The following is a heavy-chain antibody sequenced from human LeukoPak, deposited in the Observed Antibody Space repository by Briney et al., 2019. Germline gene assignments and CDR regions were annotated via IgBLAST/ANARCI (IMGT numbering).Heavy chain of an antibody. D-gene: IGHD2-15*01. Sequence: GGSMRLSCAASGFTFSSYAISWVCQVPGRGRGWVSAISGSGGSTYSADSVKGRSTITRDNSKNTLYLQMNSLRAEDTAVYYCAKVRRYCSGGSCYPAAWGQGTLVTVSS. V-gene: IGHV3-23*01. CDR2: ISGSGGST. CDR1: GFTFSSYA. CDR3: AKVRRYCSGGSCYPAA. J-gene: IGHJ5*02.